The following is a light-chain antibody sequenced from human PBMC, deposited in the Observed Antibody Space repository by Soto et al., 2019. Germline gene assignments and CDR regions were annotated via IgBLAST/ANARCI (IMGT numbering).Light chain of an antibody. Sequence: EIVMTQSPATLSVSPGERATLSCRASQSVSGHLAWYQQKPGQPPRLLIYGASTRATGIPARFSGSGSGTEFTLTISSLQSEDFAVYYCQQYNNWTLTFGGGTKVEIK. CDR3: QQYNNWTLT. J-gene: IGKJ4*01. V-gene: IGKV3-15*01. CDR2: GAS. CDR1: QSVSGH.